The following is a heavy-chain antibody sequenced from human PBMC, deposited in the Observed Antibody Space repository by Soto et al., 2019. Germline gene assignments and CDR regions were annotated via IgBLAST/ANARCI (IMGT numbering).Heavy chain of an antibody. Sequence: PVGSLRLSCAASGFTFSDYYMSWIRQAPGKGLEWVSYISTSGSTIYYADSVKGRFTISRDNAKNSLYLQMNSLRAEDTAVYYCARGDEQWPLYFDYWGQGTLVTVSS. J-gene: IGHJ4*02. D-gene: IGHD6-19*01. CDR2: ISTSGSTI. V-gene: IGHV3-11*01. CDR1: GFTFSDYY. CDR3: ARGDEQWPLYFDY.